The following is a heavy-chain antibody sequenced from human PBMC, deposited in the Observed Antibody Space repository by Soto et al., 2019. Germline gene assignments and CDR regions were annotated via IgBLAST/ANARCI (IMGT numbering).Heavy chain of an antibody. CDR2: IYYSGST. V-gene: IGHV4-59*01. J-gene: IGHJ6*02. CDR3: ARDRYNDDTDYYYGMDV. Sequence: SETLSLTCTVSGGSISSYYWSWIRQPPGKGLEWIGYIYYSGSTNYNPSLKSRVTISVDTSKNQFSLKLSSVTAADTAVYYCARDRYNDDTDYYYGMDVWGQGTTVTVSS. D-gene: IGHD1-20*01. CDR1: GGSISSYY.